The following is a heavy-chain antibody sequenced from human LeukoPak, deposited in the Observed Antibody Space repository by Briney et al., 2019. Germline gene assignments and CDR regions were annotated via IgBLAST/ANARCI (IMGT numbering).Heavy chain of an antibody. CDR2: IYPRDGST. CDR3: ARDQEGFDY. CDR1: GYSFTSNY. Sequence: ASVKVSCKASGYSFTSNYIHWVRQAPGQGLEWMGMIYPRDGSTGYAQRFQDRVTVTRDTSTSTVHMELSGLRSEDTAVYYCARDQEGFDYWGQGTQVTVSS. J-gene: IGHJ4*02. V-gene: IGHV1-46*01.